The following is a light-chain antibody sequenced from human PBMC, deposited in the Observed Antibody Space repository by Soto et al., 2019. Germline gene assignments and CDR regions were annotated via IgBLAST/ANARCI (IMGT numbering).Light chain of an antibody. CDR3: QQYGSSGT. CDR1: QSVSRY. Sequence: EIVSTQSPATLSLSPGERATLSCRASQSVSRYLAWYQQTPGQAPRLLIYSASNRATGIPARFSGSGSGTDFTLTISRLEPEDFAVYYCQQYGSSGTFGQGTKVDIK. J-gene: IGKJ1*01. CDR2: SAS. V-gene: IGKV3-20*01.